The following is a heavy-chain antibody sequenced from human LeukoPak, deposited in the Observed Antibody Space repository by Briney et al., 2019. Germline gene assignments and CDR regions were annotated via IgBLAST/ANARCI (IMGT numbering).Heavy chain of an antibody. V-gene: IGHV3-23*01. CDR3: AKAEGAHYYYGSGSYFGFGY. CDR1: GFIFSNYA. J-gene: IGHJ4*02. D-gene: IGHD3-10*01. Sequence: GGSLRLSCAASGFIFSNYAMTWVRQAPGKGLEWVSAISGSVGSTYYADSVKGRFTISRDNSKNTLYLQMSSLRADDTAVYYCAKAEGAHYYYGSGSYFGFGYWGQGTRVTVSS. CDR2: ISGSVGST.